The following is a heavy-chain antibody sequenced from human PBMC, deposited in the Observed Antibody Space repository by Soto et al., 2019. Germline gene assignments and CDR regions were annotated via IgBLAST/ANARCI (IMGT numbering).Heavy chain of an antibody. CDR3: ARGYYGSGSYYNVDWFDP. D-gene: IGHD3-10*01. Sequence: QVQLQESGPGLVKPSETLSLTCTVSGGSVSSGSYYWSWIRQPPGKGLEWIGYIYYRGSTNYNPSLKSRVTISVDTSKNQFSLKMSSVNAADTAVYYCARGYYGSGSYYNVDWFDPWGQGTLVTVSP. J-gene: IGHJ5*02. V-gene: IGHV4-61*01. CDR2: IYYRGST. CDR1: GGSVSSGSYY.